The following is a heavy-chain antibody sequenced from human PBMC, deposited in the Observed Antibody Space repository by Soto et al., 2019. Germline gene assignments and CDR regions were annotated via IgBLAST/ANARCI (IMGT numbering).Heavy chain of an antibody. CDR3: ARAGGMDL. Sequence: QVQLQQWGAGLLKPSETLSLTCAVYGGSFTGYYWSWLRQPPGKGPEWIGEINHSGSTKYNPSLENRVTISVDTSKYQCSRKLTSVSAADTAVYSWARAGGMDLWSQGATVTVSS. J-gene: IGHJ6*02. V-gene: IGHV4-34*01. CDR2: INHSGST. CDR1: GGSFTGYY.